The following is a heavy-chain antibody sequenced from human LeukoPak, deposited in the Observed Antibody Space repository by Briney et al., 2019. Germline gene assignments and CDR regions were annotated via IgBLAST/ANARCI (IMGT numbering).Heavy chain of an antibody. D-gene: IGHD2-15*01. V-gene: IGHV4-38-2*02. CDR1: GGSISSYY. J-gene: IGHJ4*02. Sequence: SETLSLTCTVSGGSISSYYWSWIRQPPGKGLEWIGSIYHSGSTYYNPSLKSRVTISVDTSKNQFSLKLSSVTAADTAVYYCARAGIGYCSGGSCYPPFYWGQGTLVTVSS. CDR3: ARAGIGYCSGGSCYPPFY. CDR2: IYHSGST.